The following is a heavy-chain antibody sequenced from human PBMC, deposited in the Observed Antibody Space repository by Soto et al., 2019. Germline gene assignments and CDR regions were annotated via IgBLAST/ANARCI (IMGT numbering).Heavy chain of an antibody. CDR3: AKDLIAATGTPSYYFDS. V-gene: IGHV3-23*01. J-gene: IGHJ4*02. D-gene: IGHD6-13*01. CDR2: VSGSGLYT. Sequence: EVQLLESGGGLVQPGGSLRLSCVAPGFTFNTYAISWVRQAPGKGLEWVSTVSGSGLYTYYTDSVKGRFTISRDNPRNTLYLQMNSLRLEDTAVYFCAKDLIAATGTPSYYFDSWGQGTLVTVSS. CDR1: GFTFNTYA.